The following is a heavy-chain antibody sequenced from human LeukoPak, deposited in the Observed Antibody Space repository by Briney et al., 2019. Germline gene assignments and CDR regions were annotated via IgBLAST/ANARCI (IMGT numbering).Heavy chain of an antibody. J-gene: IGHJ4*02. CDR3: ARVPSHRGVNSNYFDY. D-gene: IGHD3-10*01. CDR2: IYYSGST. Sequence: SETLSLTCTASGGSISSSSYYWGWIRQPPGKGLEWIGSIYYSGSTYYNPSLKSRVTISVDTSKNQFSLKLSSVTAADTAVYYCARVPSHRGVNSNYFDYWGQGTLVTVSS. CDR1: GGSISSSSYY. V-gene: IGHV4-39*07.